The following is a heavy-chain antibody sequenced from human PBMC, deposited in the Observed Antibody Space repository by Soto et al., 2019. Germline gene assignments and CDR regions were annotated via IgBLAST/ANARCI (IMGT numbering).Heavy chain of an antibody. CDR2: IYYSGST. D-gene: IGHD2-15*01. CDR3: ARDIVVVVAAPRIRFDP. V-gene: IGHV4-39*01. CDR1: GGSISSSSYY. Sequence: SETLSLTCTVSGGSISSSSYYWGWIRQPPGKGLEWIGSIYYSGSTYYNPSLKSRVTISVDTSKNQFSLKLSSVTAADTAVYYCARDIVVVVAAPRIRFDPWGQGTLVTVSS. J-gene: IGHJ5*02.